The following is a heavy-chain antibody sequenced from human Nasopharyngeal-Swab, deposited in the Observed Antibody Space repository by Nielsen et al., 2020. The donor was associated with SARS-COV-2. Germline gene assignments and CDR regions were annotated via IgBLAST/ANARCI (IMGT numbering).Heavy chain of an antibody. CDR1: GFTFISYG. D-gene: IGHD3-10*01. CDR3: AKANQLFWFGEFRNDAFDI. Sequence: GGSLRPSCAPSGFTFISYGLPWVRQAPGKGLEWVAVISYDGRNKYYADSVKGRFTIPRDYSKNTLYLQMNTLRPEDTAVYYCAKANQLFWFGEFRNDAFDIWGHGTVVTVSS. CDR2: ISYDGRNK. J-gene: IGHJ3*02. V-gene: IGHV3-30*18.